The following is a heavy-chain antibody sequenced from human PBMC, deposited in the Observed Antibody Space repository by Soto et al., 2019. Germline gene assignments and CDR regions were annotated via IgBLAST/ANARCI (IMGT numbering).Heavy chain of an antibody. J-gene: IGHJ6*02. Sequence: GGSLRLSCAASGFTFSSYAMHWVRQAPGKGLEWVAVISYDGSNKYYADSVKGRFTISRDNSKNTLYLQMNSLRAEDTAMYYCARSSSIYYYYGMDVWGQGTTVTVSS. D-gene: IGHD1-26*01. CDR1: GFTFSSYA. CDR3: ARSSSIYYYYGMDV. V-gene: IGHV3-30-3*01. CDR2: ISYDGSNK.